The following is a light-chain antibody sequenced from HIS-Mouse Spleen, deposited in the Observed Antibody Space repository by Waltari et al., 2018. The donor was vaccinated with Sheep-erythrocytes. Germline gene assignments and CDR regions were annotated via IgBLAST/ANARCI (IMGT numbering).Light chain of an antibody. V-gene: IGKV1-39*01. CDR1: QSIISY. J-gene: IGKJ3*01. CDR2: AAS. Sequence: DIQMTQSPSSLSASVGDRVTITSRASQSIISYLNWYQQKPGKAPKLLIYAASSLQSGVPSRFRGSGSGTDFTLTISSLQPEDFATYYCQESYSTPQFTFGPGPTVHIQ. CDR3: QESYSTPQFT.